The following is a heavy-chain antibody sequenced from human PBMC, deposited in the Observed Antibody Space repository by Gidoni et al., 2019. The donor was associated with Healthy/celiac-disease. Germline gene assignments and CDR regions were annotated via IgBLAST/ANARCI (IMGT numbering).Heavy chain of an antibody. J-gene: IGHJ4*02. D-gene: IGHD1-26*01. V-gene: IGHV3-23*01. CDR3: AKSWGATPKRHPPDY. CDR1: GFPFISYA. Sequence: EVQLLESGGGLVQPVGSLRLSCAASGFPFISYAMSWVRQAPGKGLEWVSAISGSGGSTYYADSVKGRFTISRDNSKNTLYLQMNSLRAEDTAVYYCAKSWGATPKRHPPDYWGQGTLVTVSS. CDR2: ISGSGGST.